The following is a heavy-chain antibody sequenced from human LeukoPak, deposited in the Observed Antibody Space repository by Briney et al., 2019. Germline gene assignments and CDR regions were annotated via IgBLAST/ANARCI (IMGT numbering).Heavy chain of an antibody. V-gene: IGHV3-30*18. Sequence: PGGSLRLSRAASGFTFSSYGMHWVRQAPGKGLEWVAVISYDGSNKYYADSVKGRFTISRDNSKNTMYLQMNSLRAEDTAVYYCAKLGGASTNWGQGTLVTVSS. D-gene: IGHD5/OR15-5a*01. CDR1: GFTFSSYG. J-gene: IGHJ4*02. CDR2: ISYDGSNK. CDR3: AKLGGASTN.